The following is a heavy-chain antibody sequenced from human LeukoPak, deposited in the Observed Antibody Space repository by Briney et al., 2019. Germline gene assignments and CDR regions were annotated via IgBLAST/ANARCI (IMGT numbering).Heavy chain of an antibody. D-gene: IGHD2-8*01. CDR1: GYTFTSYG. V-gene: IGHV1-18*01. J-gene: IGHJ4*02. CDR3: ATCPVPRGV. Sequence: ASVKVSCKASGYTFTSYGISWVRPAPGQRREWMGWISAYNGNTNYAQTLQGRVTLTTDTSTRKAYIDLRRLRPHEPAVYYCATCPVPRGVWGQGTLVTVSS. CDR2: ISAYNGNT.